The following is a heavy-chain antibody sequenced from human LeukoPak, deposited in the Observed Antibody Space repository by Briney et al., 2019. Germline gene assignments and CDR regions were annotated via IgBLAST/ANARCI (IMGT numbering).Heavy chain of an antibody. Sequence: GESLKISCKGSGYNFAHDWIGWVRQMPGKGLEWMGIIFPDDSDTIYSPSFQGQVTISADKSISTAYLQWSSLKASDTAMYYCARQGIAVAGRRYFDLWGRGTLVTVSS. D-gene: IGHD6-19*01. CDR3: ARQGIAVAGRRYFDL. CDR2: IFPDDSDT. V-gene: IGHV5-51*01. CDR1: GYNFAHDW. J-gene: IGHJ2*01.